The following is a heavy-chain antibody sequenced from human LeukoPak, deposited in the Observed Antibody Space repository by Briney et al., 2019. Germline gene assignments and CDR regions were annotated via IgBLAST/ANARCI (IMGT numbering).Heavy chain of an antibody. Sequence: PGGSLRLSCAASGFTFSSYWMSWVRQAPGKGLEWVANIKQDGSEKYYVDSVKGRFTISRDNAKNSLYLQMNSLRAEDTAVYYCARDQYTAMDLTFDYWGQGTLVTVSS. CDR3: ARDQYTAMDLTFDY. J-gene: IGHJ4*02. CDR2: IKQDGSEK. V-gene: IGHV3-7*01. CDR1: GFTFSSYW. D-gene: IGHD5-18*01.